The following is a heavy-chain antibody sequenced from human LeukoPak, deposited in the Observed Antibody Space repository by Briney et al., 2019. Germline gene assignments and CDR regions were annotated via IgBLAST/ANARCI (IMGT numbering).Heavy chain of an antibody. CDR1: GGSISSYY. CDR3: ARVPGGYGNTFDY. V-gene: IGHV4-59*01. CDR2: IHYSGST. D-gene: IGHD5-12*01. J-gene: IGHJ4*02. Sequence: PSETLSLTCTVAGGSISSYYWSWIRQPPGKGLEWIAYIHYSGSTNYNPSLKSRVTISVDTSKNQFSLNLSSVTAADTAVYYRARVPGGYGNTFDYWGQGTLVTVSS.